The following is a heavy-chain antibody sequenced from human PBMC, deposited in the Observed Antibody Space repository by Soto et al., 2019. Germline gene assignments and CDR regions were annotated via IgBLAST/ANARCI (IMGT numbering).Heavy chain of an antibody. Sequence: SETLALTCTVSGGSISSGGYYWSWIRQHPGKGLEWIGYISYRGSAYYSPSLKSRVTISVDTSKNQFSLKVNSVTAADTAVYYCARRMQNYYTMGVWGQGTTVTVSS. CDR2: ISYRGSA. V-gene: IGHV4-31*03. CDR1: GGSISSGGYY. CDR3: ARRMQNYYTMGV. D-gene: IGHD2-15*01. J-gene: IGHJ6*02.